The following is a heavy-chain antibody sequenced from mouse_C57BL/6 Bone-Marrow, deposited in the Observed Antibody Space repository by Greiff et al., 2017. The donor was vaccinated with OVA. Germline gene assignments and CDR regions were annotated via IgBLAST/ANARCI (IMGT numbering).Heavy chain of an antibody. D-gene: IGHD1-1*01. CDR3: ARYKGRVAVDYFDY. CDR2: IRNKPNGSTT. J-gene: IGHJ2*01. Sequence: EVQRVESGGGLVQPGDSLSLSCAASGFTFTTYYMSWVRQPPGKALEWLAFIRNKPNGSTTEYSASVTGRFTISRDNSQSILELQMNARHVEYSATYYCARYKGRVAVDYFDYWGQGTALTVSS. CDR1: GFTFTTYY. V-gene: IGHV7-3*01.